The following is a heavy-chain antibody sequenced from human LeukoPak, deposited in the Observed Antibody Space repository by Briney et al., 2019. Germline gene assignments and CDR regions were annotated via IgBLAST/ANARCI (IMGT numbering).Heavy chain of an antibody. D-gene: IGHD2-2*01. CDR2: LNPHSGDT. Sequence: ASVKVSCKASGYTFTGYYMHWVRQAPGQGLEWMGWLNPHSGDTNYAQKFQGRVTMTRDTSISTAYMELSRLTSDDTAVYYCARSRPYIIVVSGAVFMGFGYWGQGTLVTVSS. V-gene: IGHV1-2*02. CDR3: ARSRPYIIVVSGAVFMGFGY. J-gene: IGHJ4*02. CDR1: GYTFTGYY.